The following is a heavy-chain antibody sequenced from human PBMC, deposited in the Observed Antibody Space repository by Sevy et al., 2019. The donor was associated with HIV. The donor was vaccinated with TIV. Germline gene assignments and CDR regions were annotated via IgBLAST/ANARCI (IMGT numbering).Heavy chain of an antibody. Sequence: GGSLRLSCAASRFTFSSYSMNWVRQAPGKGLEWVSYISSSSSTIYYADSVKGRFTISRDNAKNSLYLQMNSLRDEETAVYYCAGSITMVRGVIITGPYFDYWGQGTLVTVSS. V-gene: IGHV3-48*02. CDR1: RFTFSSYS. J-gene: IGHJ4*02. CDR2: ISSSSSTI. CDR3: AGSITMVRGVIITGPYFDY. D-gene: IGHD3-10*01.